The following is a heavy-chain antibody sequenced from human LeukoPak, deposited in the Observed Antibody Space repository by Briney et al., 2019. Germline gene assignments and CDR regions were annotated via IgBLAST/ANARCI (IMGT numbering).Heavy chain of an antibody. CDR3: RGESMVRGVITQDY. J-gene: IGHJ4*02. Sequence: PGGSLRLSCAASGFTFSNAWMSWVRQAPGKGLEWVGRIKSKTDGGTTDYAAPVKGRFTISRDDSKNTLYLQMNSMKTEDTAVYYCRGESMVRGVITQDYWGQGTLVTVSS. V-gene: IGHV3-15*01. D-gene: IGHD3-10*01. CDR2: IKSKTDGGTT. CDR1: GFTFSNAW.